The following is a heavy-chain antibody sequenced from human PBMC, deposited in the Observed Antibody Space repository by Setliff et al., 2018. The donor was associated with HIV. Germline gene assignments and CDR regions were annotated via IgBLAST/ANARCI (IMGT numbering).Heavy chain of an antibody. CDR2: IYHSGGT. J-gene: IGHJ4*02. CDR3: ARLHGDFYFDL. V-gene: IGHV4-38-2*01. Sequence: SETLSLTCAVSGYSISSGYYWGWIRQTPGKGLEWIGSIYHSGGTNYNPSLKSRVTISVDTSKNQFSLRLSSVTAADTAVYYCARLHGDFYFDLWGQGTLVTVSS. CDR1: GYSISSGYY. D-gene: IGHD4-17*01.